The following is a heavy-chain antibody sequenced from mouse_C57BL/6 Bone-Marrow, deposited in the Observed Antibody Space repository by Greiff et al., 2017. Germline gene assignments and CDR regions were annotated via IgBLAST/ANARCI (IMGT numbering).Heavy chain of an antibody. CDR1: GFTFSSYA. D-gene: IGHD6-1*01. J-gene: IGHJ2*01. Sequence: EVKLVESGGGLVKPGGSLKLSCAASGFTFSSYAMSWVRQTPEKRLEWVATICDGGSYTYSPANVKGRFTISRDNAKNNLYLQRSHLKSEDTAMYYWARATSDFDYWGQGTTLTVSA. V-gene: IGHV5-4*03. CDR2: ICDGGSYT. CDR3: ARATSDFDY.